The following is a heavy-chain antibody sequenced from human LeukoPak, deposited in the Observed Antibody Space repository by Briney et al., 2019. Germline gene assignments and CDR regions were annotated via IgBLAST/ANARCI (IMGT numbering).Heavy chain of an antibody. CDR3: ARLLWSGSRLDAFDI. D-gene: IGHD3-10*01. CDR1: GFTFSSYA. V-gene: IGHV3-23*01. J-gene: IGHJ3*02. CDR2: ISGSGGST. Sequence: GGSLRLSCAASGFTFSSYAMSWVRQAPGKGLEWVSAISGSGGSTYYADSVKGRFTISRDNSKNTLYLQMNSLRAEDTAVYYCARLLWSGSRLDAFDIWGQGTMVTVSS.